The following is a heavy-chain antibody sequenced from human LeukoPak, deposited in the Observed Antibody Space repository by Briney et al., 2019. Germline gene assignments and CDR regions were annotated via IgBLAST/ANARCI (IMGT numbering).Heavy chain of an antibody. J-gene: IGHJ4*02. Sequence: LETLSLTCTVSGGSISNYYWSWIRQPPGKGLEWIGHIYYSGATKYNPSLKSRITISVDTSKNQFSLMLGSVTAADTAVYYCARFGITVVRGGKYYFDYWGQGTLVTVSS. V-gene: IGHV4-59*08. CDR1: GGSISNYY. D-gene: IGHD3-10*01. CDR2: IYYSGAT. CDR3: ARFGITVVRGGKYYFDY.